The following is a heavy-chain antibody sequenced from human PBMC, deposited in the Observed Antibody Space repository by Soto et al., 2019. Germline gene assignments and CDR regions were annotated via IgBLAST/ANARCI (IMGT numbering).Heavy chain of an antibody. V-gene: IGHV3-23*01. CDR2: IIVSGGST. J-gene: IGHJ4*02. CDR3: AKGVGCSSTSCYAIDY. D-gene: IGHD2-2*01. Sequence: EVQLLESGGGLVQPGGSLRLSCAASGFTFSSYAMSWVRQAPGKGLEWVSAIIVSGGSTYYADSVKGRFTISRDNSKNTLYLQMNSLRAEDTAVYYCAKGVGCSSTSCYAIDYWGQGTLVTVSS. CDR1: GFTFSSYA.